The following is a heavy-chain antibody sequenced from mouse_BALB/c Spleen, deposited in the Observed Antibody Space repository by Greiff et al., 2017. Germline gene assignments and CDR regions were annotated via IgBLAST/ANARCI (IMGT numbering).Heavy chain of an antibody. CDR2: ILPGSGST. CDR1: GYTFSSYW. CDR3: ELSYPGFAY. Sequence: QVQLQQSGAELMKPGASVKISCKATGYTFSSYWIEWVKQRPGHGLEWIGEILPGSGSTNYNEKFKGKATFTADTSSNTAYMQLSSLTSEDSAVYYCELSYPGFAYWGQGTLVTVSA. V-gene: IGHV1-9*01. J-gene: IGHJ3*01.